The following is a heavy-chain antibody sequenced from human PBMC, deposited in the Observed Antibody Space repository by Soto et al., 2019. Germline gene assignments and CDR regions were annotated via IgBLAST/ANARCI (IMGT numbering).Heavy chain of an antibody. Sequence: QVQLQESGPGLVKPSQTLSLTCTVSGGSISSGGYYWSWIRQHPGKGLEWIGYIYYSGSTYYNPSFKNRVTISVDTSNNHFSLNLSSVTAADTAVYYCAILHYCSSNSCYKEGGWFDPWGQGTLVTVSS. J-gene: IGHJ5*02. D-gene: IGHD2-2*02. CDR2: IYYSGST. CDR1: GGSISSGGYY. CDR3: AILHYCSSNSCYKEGGWFDP. V-gene: IGHV4-31*03.